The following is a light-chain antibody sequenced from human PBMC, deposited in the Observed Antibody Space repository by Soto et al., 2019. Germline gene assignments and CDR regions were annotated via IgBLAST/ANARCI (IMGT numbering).Light chain of an antibody. CDR1: SSDVGSYNL. CDR3: CSYAGSGTYV. J-gene: IGLJ1*01. CDR2: EVT. Sequence: QSVLTQPASVSGSPGQSITISCTGTSSDVGSYNLVTWYQQHPGKAPKLMIYEVTKRTSGVSNRFSGSKSGNTASLTISGLQAEDEADYYCCSYAGSGTYVFGTGTKVTVL. V-gene: IGLV2-23*02.